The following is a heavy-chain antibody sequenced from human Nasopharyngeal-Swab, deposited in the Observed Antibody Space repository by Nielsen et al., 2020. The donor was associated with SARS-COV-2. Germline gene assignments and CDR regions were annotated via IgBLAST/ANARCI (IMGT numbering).Heavy chain of an antibody. CDR1: GFTFGSYS. Sequence: GESLKISCAASGFTFGSYSMLWVRQAPGQGLEYVSAIGSNEAETYYADSVKGRFTISRDNSKNILYLQMGTLRPEDTAVYYCATERGNWFYFDYWCHGTLVTVSS. D-gene: IGHD3-9*01. CDR2: IGSNEAET. V-gene: IGHV3-64*02. CDR3: ATERGNWFYFDY. J-gene: IGHJ4*01.